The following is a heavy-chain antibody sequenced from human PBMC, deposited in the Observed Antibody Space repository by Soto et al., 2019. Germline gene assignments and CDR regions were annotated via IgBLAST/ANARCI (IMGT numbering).Heavy chain of an antibody. J-gene: IGHJ6*02. D-gene: IGHD5-12*01. Sequence: SVKVSCKASGGTFSSYTISWVRQAPGQGLEWMGRIIPILGIANYAQKFQGRVTITADKSTSTAYMELSSLRSEDTAVYYCARAQTYDDYYYGMDVWGQGTTVTVSS. V-gene: IGHV1-69*02. CDR3: ARAQTYDDYYYGMDV. CDR1: GGTFSSYT. CDR2: IIPILGIA.